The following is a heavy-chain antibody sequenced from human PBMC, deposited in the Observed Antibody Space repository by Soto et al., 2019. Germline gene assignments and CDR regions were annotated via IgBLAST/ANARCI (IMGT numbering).Heavy chain of an antibody. Sequence: EVQVVESGGGLVQPGGSLRLSCAASGFTFSAYWMTWVRQAPGKGLEWVANINQDGSEKYYVGSVKGRFTFSRDNARNSLSLQMNSLRAEDTALYYCARGSAYNSGWGADYWGQGTLVTVSS. CDR3: ARGSAYNSGWGADY. J-gene: IGHJ4*02. V-gene: IGHV3-7*04. CDR2: INQDGSEK. CDR1: GFTFSAYW. D-gene: IGHD6-19*01.